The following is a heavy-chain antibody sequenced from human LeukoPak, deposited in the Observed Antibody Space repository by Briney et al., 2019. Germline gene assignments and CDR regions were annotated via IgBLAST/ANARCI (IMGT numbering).Heavy chain of an antibody. V-gene: IGHV3-53*01. CDR3: ARDAGYCSGGSCYSLNNWFDP. CDR2: IYSGGST. Sequence: QAGGSLRLSCAASGFTVSSKYMSWVRQAPGKGLEWVSVIYSGGSTNYADSVKGRFTISRDNSKNTVYLQMNSLRAEDTAMYYCARDAGYCSGGSCYSLNNWFDPWGQGTLVTVSS. J-gene: IGHJ5*02. D-gene: IGHD2-15*01. CDR1: GFTVSSKY.